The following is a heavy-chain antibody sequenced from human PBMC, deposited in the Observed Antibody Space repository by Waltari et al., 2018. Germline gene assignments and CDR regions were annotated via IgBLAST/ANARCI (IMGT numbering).Heavy chain of an antibody. J-gene: IGHJ4*02. V-gene: IGHV1-69*12. CDR1: GGTFSSYA. Sequence: QVQLVQSGAEVKKPGSSVKVSCKASGGTFSSYAISWVRQAPGQGLEWMGGTIPICGTANDAQKFQGRVTSTADESTSTAYMELSSLRSEDTAVYYCARGVGHDFWSGPDYWGQGTLVTVSS. D-gene: IGHD3-3*01. CDR3: ARGVGHDFWSGPDY. CDR2: TIPICGTA.